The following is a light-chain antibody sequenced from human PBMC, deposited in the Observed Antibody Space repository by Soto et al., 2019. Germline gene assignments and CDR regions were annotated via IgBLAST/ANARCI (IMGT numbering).Light chain of an antibody. CDR2: KAS. Sequence: DSQMTQYPSTLSASIGDRVTITCRAGQSISSWLAWYQQKPGKAPKLLISKASTLQSGVPPRFSGSGSGTEFALTISSLQPDDFATYYCQQFESYPMTFGGEIDVDIK. CDR1: QSISSW. J-gene: IGKJ4*01. CDR3: QQFESYPMT. V-gene: IGKV1-5*03.